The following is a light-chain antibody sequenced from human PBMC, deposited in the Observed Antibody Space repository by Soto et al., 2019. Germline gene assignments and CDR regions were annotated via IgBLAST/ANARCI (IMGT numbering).Light chain of an antibody. CDR2: DDN. J-gene: IGLJ1*01. Sequence: QSVMTQPPSVSAAPGQKVTLSCSGNSSHIGGNSVSWYQQLPGTAPKLLIYDDNKRPSGIPDRFSGSKSGTSATLGITGFQTGDEADYYCGSWDSSLSAYVFGTGTKLTVL. V-gene: IGLV1-51*01. CDR3: GSWDSSLSAYV. CDR1: SSHIGGNS.